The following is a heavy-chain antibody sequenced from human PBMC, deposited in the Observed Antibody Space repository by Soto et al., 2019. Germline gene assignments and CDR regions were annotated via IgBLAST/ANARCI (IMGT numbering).Heavy chain of an antibody. Sequence: QVQLVQSGAEVKKPGSSVKVSCKAPGGTFSSYAISWVRQAPGQGLEWMGGIIPIFGTANYAQKSQGRVTITADESTSTGYMELSSLRSEDTAVYYCARSQGGSSSLDIYYYYYYGMDVWVQGTTVTVSS. CDR1: GGTFSSYA. V-gene: IGHV1-69*01. D-gene: IGHD2-15*01. CDR3: ARSQGGSSSLDIYYYYYYGMDV. J-gene: IGHJ6*02. CDR2: IIPIFGTA.